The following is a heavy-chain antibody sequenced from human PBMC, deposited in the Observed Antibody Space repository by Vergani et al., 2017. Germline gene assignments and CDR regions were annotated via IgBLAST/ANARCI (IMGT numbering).Heavy chain of an antibody. V-gene: IGHV4-4*02. Sequence: QVQLQESGPGLVKPSGTLSLTCAVSGGSISSSNWWSWVRQPPGKGLEGIGEIYHSGSTNYNPSLKSRCTIAVDKSKNQFSLKLSSVTAADTAVYYCARFIVVPAATTSYWYFDLWGRGTLVTVSS. CDR2: IYHSGST. J-gene: IGHJ2*01. CDR1: GGSISSSNW. D-gene: IGHD2-2*01. CDR3: ARFIVVPAATTSYWYFDL.